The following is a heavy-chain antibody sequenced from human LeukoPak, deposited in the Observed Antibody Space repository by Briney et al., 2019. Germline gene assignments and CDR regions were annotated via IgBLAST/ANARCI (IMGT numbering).Heavy chain of an antibody. Sequence: GGSLRLSCAASGFTFSDYSMSWIRQAPGKGLEWLSYISITGSTIYYADSVKGRFSISRDNAKNSLHLQMNSLGAEDTAVYYCAITTTRRWFDPWGQGTLVTVSS. V-gene: IGHV3-11*01. CDR1: GFTFSDYS. CDR3: AITTTRRWFDP. D-gene: IGHD3-22*01. J-gene: IGHJ5*02. CDR2: ISITGSTI.